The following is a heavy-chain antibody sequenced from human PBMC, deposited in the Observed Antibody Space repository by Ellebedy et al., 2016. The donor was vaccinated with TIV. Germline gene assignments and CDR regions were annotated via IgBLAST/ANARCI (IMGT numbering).Heavy chain of an antibody. CDR1: GGSFSGYY. J-gene: IGHJ6*03. D-gene: IGHD1-26*01. Sequence: SETLSLTXAVYGGSFSGYYWSWIRQPPGKGLEWIGEINHSGSTNYNPSLKSRVTISVDTSKNQFSLKLSSVTAADTAVYYCARVYSGSYGFYYYYYMDVWGKGTTVTVSS. CDR3: ARVYSGSYGFYYYYYMDV. CDR2: INHSGST. V-gene: IGHV4-34*01.